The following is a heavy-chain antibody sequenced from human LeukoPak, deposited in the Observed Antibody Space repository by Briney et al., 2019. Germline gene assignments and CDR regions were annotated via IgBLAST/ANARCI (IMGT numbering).Heavy chain of an antibody. CDR2: ISDSGIST. CDR3: AKDTGQLR. V-gene: IGHV3-23*01. J-gene: IGHJ4*02. Sequence: GGSLRLSCAASGLPLSSYAMSWVRQVPGKGLEWVSAISDSGISTYFADSVKGRFTISRDNSKNTLYLQMNSLRAEDTAVYYCAKDTGQLRWGQGTLVTVSS. CDR1: GLPLSSYA. D-gene: IGHD2-2*01.